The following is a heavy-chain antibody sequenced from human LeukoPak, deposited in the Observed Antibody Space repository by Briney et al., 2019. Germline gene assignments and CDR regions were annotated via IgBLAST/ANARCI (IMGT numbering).Heavy chain of an antibody. J-gene: IGHJ4*02. Sequence: GASVKVSCKASGGTFSSYAISWVRQAPGQGLEWMGGMIPIFGTANYAQKFQGRVTITADESTSTAYMELSSLRSEDTAVYYCARENRPSQQLEYWGQGTLVTVSS. CDR2: MIPIFGTA. CDR1: GGTFSSYA. CDR3: ARENRPSQQLEY. D-gene: IGHD6-13*01. V-gene: IGHV1-69*13.